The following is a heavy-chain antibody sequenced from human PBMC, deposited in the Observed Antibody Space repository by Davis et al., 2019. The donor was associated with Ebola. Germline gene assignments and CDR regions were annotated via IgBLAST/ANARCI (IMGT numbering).Heavy chain of an antibody. J-gene: IGHJ6*02. CDR2: INAGNGNT. V-gene: IGHV1-3*01. D-gene: IGHD3-10*01. CDR1: GYTFTSYA. Sequence: ASVKVSCKASGYTFTSYAMHWVRQAPGQRLEWMGWINAGNGNTKYSQKFQGRVTMTRDTSTSTVYMELSSLRSEDTAVYYCATPGGTMVRGVIGYYGMDVWGQGTTVTVSS. CDR3: ATPGGTMVRGVIGYYGMDV.